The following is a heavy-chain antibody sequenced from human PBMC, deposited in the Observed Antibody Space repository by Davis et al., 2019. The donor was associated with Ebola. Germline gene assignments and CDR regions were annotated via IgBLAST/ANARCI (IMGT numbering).Heavy chain of an antibody. Sequence: GESLKISCAASGFTFSRYSMNWVRQAPGKGLVWVSRINSDGSSTSYADSVKGRFTISRDNSKNTLYLQMNSLRVEDTAVYYCAKGPELGKFDYWGQGTLVTVSS. D-gene: IGHD7-27*01. CDR3: AKGPELGKFDY. CDR2: INSDGSST. J-gene: IGHJ4*02. V-gene: IGHV3-74*01. CDR1: GFTFSRYS.